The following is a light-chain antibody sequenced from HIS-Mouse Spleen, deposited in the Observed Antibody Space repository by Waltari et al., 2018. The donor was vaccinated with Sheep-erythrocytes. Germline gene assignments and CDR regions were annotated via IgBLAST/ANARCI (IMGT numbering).Light chain of an antibody. Sequence: QSALTQPRSVSGSPGQSVPISCTGTSSDVGGCNYVSWYQQHPGKAPKLMMYDVSKRPSGGPHLFSGSKSGNTASLTISGLQAEDEADYYCCSYAGSYNHVFATGTKVTVL. V-gene: IGLV2-11*01. CDR1: SSDVGGCNY. CDR3: CSYAGSYNHV. J-gene: IGLJ1*01. CDR2: DVS.